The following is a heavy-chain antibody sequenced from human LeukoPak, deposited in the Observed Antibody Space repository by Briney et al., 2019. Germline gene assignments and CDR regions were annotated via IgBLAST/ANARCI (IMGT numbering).Heavy chain of an antibody. Sequence: SETLSLTCTASGGSISSSGYYWGCIRQPPGKGLEWIGTIYYSRSTYYNTSLNTRVTISVDTSKNQFSLKLSTVTAADTAEYYCARTGNTAVPPYFDYWGQGALVTVSS. CDR3: ARTGNTAVPPYFDY. V-gene: IGHV4-39*01. CDR1: GGSISSSGYY. D-gene: IGHD3-10*01. CDR2: IYYSRST. J-gene: IGHJ4*02.